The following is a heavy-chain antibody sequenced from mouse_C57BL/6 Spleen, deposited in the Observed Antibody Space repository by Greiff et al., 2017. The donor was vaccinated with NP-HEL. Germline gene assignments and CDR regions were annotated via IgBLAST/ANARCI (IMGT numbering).Heavy chain of an antibody. V-gene: IGHV1-50*01. Sequence: QVQLQQPGAELVKPGASVKLSCKASGYTFTSYWMQWVKQRPGQGLEWIGEIDPSDSYTNYNQKFKGKATLTVDTSSSTAYMQRSSLTSEDSAVYYCARRGVYYDYDGFFDYWGQGTTLTVSS. D-gene: IGHD2-4*01. CDR1: GYTFTSYW. CDR2: IDPSDSYT. CDR3: ARRGVYYDYDGFFDY. J-gene: IGHJ2*01.